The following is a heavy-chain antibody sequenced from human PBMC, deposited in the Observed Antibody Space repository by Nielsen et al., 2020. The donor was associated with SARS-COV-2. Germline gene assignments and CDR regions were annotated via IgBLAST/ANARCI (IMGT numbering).Heavy chain of an antibody. J-gene: IGHJ6*02. Sequence: SCAASGFTFSSYGMHWVRQAPGKGLEWVAVIWYDGSNKYYADSVKGRFTISRDNSKNTLYLQMNSLRAEDTAVYYCARKDRDYYDSSGYQAGMDVWGQGTTVTVSS. CDR3: ARKDRDYYDSSGYQAGMDV. D-gene: IGHD3-22*01. CDR2: IWYDGSNK. CDR1: GFTFSSYG. V-gene: IGHV3-33*01.